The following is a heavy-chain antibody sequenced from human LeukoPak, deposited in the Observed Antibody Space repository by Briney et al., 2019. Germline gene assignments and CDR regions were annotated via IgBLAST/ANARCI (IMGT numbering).Heavy chain of an antibody. J-gene: IGHJ4*02. Sequence: GGSLRLSCAASGFTFSSYGMHWVRQAPGKGLEWVAFIRYDGSNKYCADSVKGRFTISRDNSKNTLYLQMNSLRAEDTAVYYCAKKSVVAARFPYYFDYWGQGTLVTVSS. D-gene: IGHD2-15*01. CDR2: IRYDGSNK. V-gene: IGHV3-30*02. CDR1: GFTFSSYG. CDR3: AKKSVVAARFPYYFDY.